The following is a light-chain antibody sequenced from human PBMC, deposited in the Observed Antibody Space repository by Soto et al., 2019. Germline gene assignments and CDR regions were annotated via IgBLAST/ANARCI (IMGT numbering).Light chain of an antibody. CDR1: QSVSSSY. Sequence: EIVLTQSPGTLSLSPGERATLSCRASQSVSSSYLAWYQQKPGQAPSLLIYGASSRATGIPDRFSGSGSGTDFTLTISRLEPEDFAVYYCQQRNNWPPLTFGGGTKVEIK. CDR3: QQRNNWPPLT. CDR2: GAS. J-gene: IGKJ4*01. V-gene: IGKV3D-20*02.